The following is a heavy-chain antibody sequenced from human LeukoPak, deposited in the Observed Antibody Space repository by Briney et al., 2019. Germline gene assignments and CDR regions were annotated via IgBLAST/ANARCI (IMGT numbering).Heavy chain of an antibody. CDR2: ISSSSSYI. CDR3: ARGRDYIWGSYDY. D-gene: IGHD3-16*01. V-gene: IGHV3-21*01. J-gene: IGHJ4*02. Sequence: GGSLRLSCAASGFTFSDYYMSWVRQAPGKGLEWVSSISSSSSYIYYADSVKGRFTISRDNAKNSLYLQMNSLRAEDTAVYYCARGRDYIWGSYDYWGQGTLVTVSS. CDR1: GFTFSDYY.